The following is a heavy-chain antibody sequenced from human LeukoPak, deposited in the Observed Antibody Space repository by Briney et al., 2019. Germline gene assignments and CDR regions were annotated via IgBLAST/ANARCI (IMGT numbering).Heavy chain of an antibody. CDR3: AKEIDFDY. V-gene: IGHV3-9*01. D-gene: IGHD3-22*01. Sequence: PGGSLRLSCAASGFTFDDYAMHWVRQAPGKGLEWVSGISWNSGSIGYADSVKGRFTISRDNAKNSLYLQMNSLRAEDTALYYCAKEIDFDYWGQGTLVTVSS. J-gene: IGHJ4*02. CDR1: GFTFDDYA. CDR2: ISWNSGSI.